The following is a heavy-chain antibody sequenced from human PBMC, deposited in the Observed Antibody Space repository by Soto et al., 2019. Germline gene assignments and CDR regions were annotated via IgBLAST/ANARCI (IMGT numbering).Heavy chain of an antibody. CDR1: GYTFTGYY. V-gene: IGHV1-2*04. D-gene: IGHD3-10*01. Sequence: ASVKVSCKASGYTFTGYYMHWVRQAPGQGLEWMGWINPNSGGTNYAQKFQGWVTMTRDTSISTAYMELSRLRSDDTAVYYCARGGRTRGSGGYYYYYYYMDVWGKGTTVTVSS. CDR3: ARGGRTRGSGGYYYYYYYMDV. CDR2: INPNSGGT. J-gene: IGHJ6*03.